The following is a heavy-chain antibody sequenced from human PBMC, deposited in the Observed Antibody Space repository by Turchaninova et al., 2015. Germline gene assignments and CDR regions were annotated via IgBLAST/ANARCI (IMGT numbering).Heavy chain of an antibody. CDR1: GYTFTSFG. CDR2: ISTYNGNT. D-gene: IGHD3-3*02. V-gene: IGHV1-18*01. J-gene: IGHJ3*01. Sequence: QVQLVQSGAEVKQPGASVKVSCKASGYTFTSFGISWVRQAPGQGLEWMGRISTYNGNTNCAQTLQGRVTMTTDTSASTAYMELRRLRSDDTAMYYCAREGIFGFWGQGTKVTVSS. CDR3: AREGIFGF.